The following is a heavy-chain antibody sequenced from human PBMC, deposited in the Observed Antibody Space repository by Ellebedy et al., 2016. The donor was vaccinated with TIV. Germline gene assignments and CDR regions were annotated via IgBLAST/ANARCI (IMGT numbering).Heavy chain of an antibody. CDR2: ISSSSSYK. V-gene: IGHV3-21*01. J-gene: IGHJ4*02. CDR3: ARGASLYGDYVFDY. Sequence: PGGSLRLSCAASGFTFSSYSMNWVRQAPGKGLEWVSSISSSSSYKYYADSVKGRFTISRDNAKNSLYLQMNSLRAEDTAVYYCARGASLYGDYVFDYWGQGTLVTVSS. CDR1: GFTFSSYS. D-gene: IGHD4-17*01.